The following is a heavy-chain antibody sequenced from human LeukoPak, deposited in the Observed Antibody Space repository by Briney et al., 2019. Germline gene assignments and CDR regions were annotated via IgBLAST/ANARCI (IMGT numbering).Heavy chain of an antibody. V-gene: IGHV3-30*02. CDR1: GISFRSYG. Sequence: GGSLRLSCAASGISFRSYGMHWVRQAPGKGLEWVTFIWYDASNKYYAESVKGRFTISRDNSRNTVFLQMNSLRAEDAAIYYCATDISTHYFGSWGQGTLVTVSS. J-gene: IGHJ4*02. D-gene: IGHD3-9*01. CDR2: IWYDASNK. CDR3: ATDISTHYFGS.